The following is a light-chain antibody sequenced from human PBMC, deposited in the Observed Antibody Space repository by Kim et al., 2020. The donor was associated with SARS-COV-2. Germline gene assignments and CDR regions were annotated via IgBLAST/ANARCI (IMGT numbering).Light chain of an antibody. Sequence: DIQMTQSPSTLSASVGDRVTITCRASESIGNWLAWYQQKPGKAPKLLIYLASTLESGVPSRFRGSGSGTEFTLTITSLQPDDFATYYCQHYIRFPYTFGQGTKLDI. CDR1: ESIGNW. CDR2: LAS. V-gene: IGKV1-5*03. CDR3: QHYIRFPYT. J-gene: IGKJ2*01.